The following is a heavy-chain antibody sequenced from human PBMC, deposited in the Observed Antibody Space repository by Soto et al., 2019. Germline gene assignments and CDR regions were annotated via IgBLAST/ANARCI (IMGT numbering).Heavy chain of an antibody. CDR2: IIPISGTA. CDR3: ARSQGSSTSLAIYYYYYYGMDV. J-gene: IGHJ6*02. CDR1: GGTFSSYA. Sequence: QVQLVQSGGEVKKPGSSVKVSCKASGGTFSSYAISWVRQAPGQGLEWMGGIIPISGTANYAQKCQGRVTITADESTSTAYMELRSLRSEDTAVYYCARSQGSSTSLAIYYYYYYGMDVWGQGTTVTVSS. D-gene: IGHD2-2*01. V-gene: IGHV1-69*01.